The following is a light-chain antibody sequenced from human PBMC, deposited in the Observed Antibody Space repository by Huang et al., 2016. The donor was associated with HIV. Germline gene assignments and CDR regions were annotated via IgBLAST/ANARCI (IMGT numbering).Light chain of an antibody. CDR1: QGISNY. J-gene: IGKJ1*01. V-gene: IGKV1-27*01. Sequence: DIQMTQSPSFLSASVGDRVTITCRARQGISNYLAWYQQKPWKVPKLLIYAASTLQSGVPSRLSGSGSGTDFTLTISSLQPEDVATYYCQKYNSAPPWTFGQGTKVEIK. CDR3: QKYNSAPPWT. CDR2: AAS.